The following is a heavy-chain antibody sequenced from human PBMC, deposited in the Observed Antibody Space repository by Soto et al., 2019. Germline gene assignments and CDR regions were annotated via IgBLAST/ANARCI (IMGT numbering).Heavy chain of an antibody. CDR2: IYYSGST. CDR1: GGSISSSSYY. CDR3: ARDDYYDSSGYPARFDY. Sequence: SETLSLTCTVSGGSISSSSYYWGWIRQPPGKGLEWIGSIYYSGSTYYNPSLKSRVTISVDTSKNQFSLKLSSVTAADTAVYYCARDDYYDSSGYPARFDYWGQGTLVTVSS. V-gene: IGHV4-39*01. J-gene: IGHJ4*02. D-gene: IGHD3-22*01.